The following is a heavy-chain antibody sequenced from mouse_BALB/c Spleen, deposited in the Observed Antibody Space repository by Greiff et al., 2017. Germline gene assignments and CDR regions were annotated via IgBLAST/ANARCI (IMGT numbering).Heavy chain of an antibody. CDR2: ISSGGGNT. CDR3: ARFYGSGYAYFAY. J-gene: IGHJ3*01. Sequence: EVMLVESGGGLVKPGGSLKLSCAASGFTFSSYTMSWVRQTPEKRLEWVATISSGGGNTYYPDSVKGRFTISRDNAKNNLYLQMSSLRSEDTALYYCARFYGSGYAYFAYWGQGTLVTVSA. D-gene: IGHD1-1*01. CDR1: GFTFSSYT. V-gene: IGHV5-9*03.